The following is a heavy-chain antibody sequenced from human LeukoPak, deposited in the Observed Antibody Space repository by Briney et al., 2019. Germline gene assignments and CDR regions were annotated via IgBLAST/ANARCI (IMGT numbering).Heavy chain of an antibody. CDR3: VRVKGSYFDY. D-gene: IGHD2-15*01. CDR2: ISNSGSAI. Sequence: GGSLRLSCAASGFPLSSYSINWVRLAPGKGLEWVVYISNSGSAIYYVDSVKGRFTVSRDNAKNSLFLQMNSPRAEDTAVYYCVRVKGSYFDYWGQGALVTVSS. J-gene: IGHJ4*02. V-gene: IGHV3-48*01. CDR1: GFPLSSYS.